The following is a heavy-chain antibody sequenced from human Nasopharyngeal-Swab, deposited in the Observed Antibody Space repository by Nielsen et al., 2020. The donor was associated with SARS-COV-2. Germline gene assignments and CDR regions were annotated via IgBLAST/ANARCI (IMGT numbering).Heavy chain of an antibody. J-gene: IGHJ6*02. D-gene: IGHD1-26*01. Sequence: SVQVSCKASGGTFSSYAISWVRQAPGQGLEWMGRIIPILGIANYAQKFQGRVTITADKSTSTAYMELSSLRSEDTAVYYCARAELRPNPYYYYYGMDVWGQGTTVTVSS. CDR3: ARAELRPNPYYYYYGMDV. CDR1: GGTFSSYA. V-gene: IGHV1-69*04. CDR2: IIPILGIA.